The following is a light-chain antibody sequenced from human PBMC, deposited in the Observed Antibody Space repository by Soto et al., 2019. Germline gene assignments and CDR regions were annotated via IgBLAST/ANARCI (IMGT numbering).Light chain of an antibody. CDR2: ATS. Sequence: DIHMTQSPSSLSASVGDRVTITGRLSQSISTYLIWYQQKPGKAPKLLIYATSSLQSGVPSRFSGSGSGTDFTLTISSLQPEDFATYYCQQSYSTPPGTFGQGTKV. J-gene: IGKJ1*01. CDR3: QQSYSTPPGT. CDR1: QSISTY. V-gene: IGKV1-39*01.